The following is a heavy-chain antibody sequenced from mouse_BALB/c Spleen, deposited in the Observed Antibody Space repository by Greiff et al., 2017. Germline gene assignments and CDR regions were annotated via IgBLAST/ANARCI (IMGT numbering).Heavy chain of an antibody. D-gene: IGHD4-1*01. J-gene: IGHJ3*01. V-gene: IGHV1-80*01. CDR2: IYPGDGDT. CDR1: GYAFSSYW. CDR3: ARWDEGWFAY. Sequence: VQLQQSGAELVRPGSSVKISCKASGYAFSSYWMNWVKQRPGQGLEWIGQIYPGDGDTNYNGKFKGKATLTADKSSSTAYMQLSSLTSEDSAVYFCARWDEGWFAYWGQGTLVTVSA.